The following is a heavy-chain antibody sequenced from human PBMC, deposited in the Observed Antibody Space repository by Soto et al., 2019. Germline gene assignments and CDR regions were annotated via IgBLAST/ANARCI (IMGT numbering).Heavy chain of an antibody. V-gene: IGHV1-8*01. D-gene: IGHD2-8*01. CDR3: AIPLGYCINGVCPPRPYFQL. CDR2: MNPNSGNT. J-gene: IGHJ1*01. Sequence: ASVKVSCKASGYTFTSYDINWVRQATGQGLKWMGWMNPNSGNTGYAQKFQGRVTMTRNTSISTAYMELSSLRSEDTAVHYCAIPLGYCINGVCPPRPYFQLSGQGTFVTGST. CDR1: GYTFTSYD.